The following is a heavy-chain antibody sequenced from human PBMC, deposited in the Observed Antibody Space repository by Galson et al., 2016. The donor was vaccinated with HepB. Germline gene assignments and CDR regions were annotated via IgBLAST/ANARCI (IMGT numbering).Heavy chain of an antibody. CDR2: TGGTSGRT. CDR3: AKRGVWDVHYFDY. J-gene: IGHJ4*02. D-gene: IGHD3-16*01. V-gene: IGHV3-23*01. CDR1: GFTFSIQA. Sequence: SLRLSCAASGFTFSIQAMSWVRQAPGKGLEWVSLTGGTSGRTYYADSVKGRFTISRDNSKNTPYLQMNSLRAEDTAVYYCAKRGVWDVHYFDYWGQGTLVTVSS.